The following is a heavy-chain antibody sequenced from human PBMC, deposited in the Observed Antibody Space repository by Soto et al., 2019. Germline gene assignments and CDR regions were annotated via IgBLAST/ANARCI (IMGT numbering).Heavy chain of an antibody. D-gene: IGHD1-20*01. CDR2: IRSKAYGGTT. J-gene: IGHJ3*02. CDR3: TRDSLRRYNWNKGSHDAFDI. CDR1: GFTFGDYA. V-gene: IGHV3-49*03. Sequence: PGGSLRLSCTASGFTFGDYAMSWFRQAPGKGLEWVGFIRSKAYGGTTEYAASVKGRFTISRDDSKSIAYLQMNSLKTEDTAVYYCTRDSLRRYNWNKGSHDAFDIWGQGTMVTVSS.